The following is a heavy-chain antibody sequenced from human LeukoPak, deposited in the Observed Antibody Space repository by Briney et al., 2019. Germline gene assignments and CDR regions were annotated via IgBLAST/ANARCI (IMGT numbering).Heavy chain of an antibody. Sequence: PGGSLRLSCAASGFTFSSYWMSWVRQAPGKGLEWVANIKQDGSEKYYVDSVKGRFTISRDNAKNSLYLQMNSLRAEDTAVYYCARESYYDSSGYYTYYFDYWGQGTLVTVSS. V-gene: IGHV3-7*01. D-gene: IGHD3-22*01. CDR2: IKQDGSEK. CDR1: GFTFSSYW. CDR3: ARESYYDSSGYYTYYFDY. J-gene: IGHJ4*02.